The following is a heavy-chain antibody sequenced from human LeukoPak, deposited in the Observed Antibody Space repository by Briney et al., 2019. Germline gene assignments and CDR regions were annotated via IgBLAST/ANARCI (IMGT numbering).Heavy chain of an antibody. CDR2: IKQDGSEK. D-gene: IGHD1-26*01. CDR3: ARVRSGSHWRGKYYYYHYMDV. CDR1: GFTLSSYW. J-gene: IGHJ6*03. V-gene: IGHV3-7*01. Sequence: PGGSLRLSRAASGFTLSSYWMSWVRQAPGKWLEWVANIKQDGSEKYYVDSVKGRFTISRDNAKNSLYLQMNSLRAEDTAVYYCARVRSGSHWRGKYYYYHYMDVWGKGTTVTVSS.